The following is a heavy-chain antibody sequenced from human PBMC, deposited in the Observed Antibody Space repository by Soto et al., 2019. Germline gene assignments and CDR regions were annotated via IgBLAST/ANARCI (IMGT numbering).Heavy chain of an antibody. V-gene: IGHV3-21*01. CDR3: ARDSYSSSWSEYFQH. CDR1: GFTFSSYS. J-gene: IGHJ1*01. D-gene: IGHD6-13*01. Sequence: GGSLRLSCAASGFTFSSYSMNWVRQAPGKGLEWVSSISSSSSYIYYADSVKGRFTISRDNAKNSLYLQMNSLRAEVTAVYYCARDSYSSSWSEYFQHWGQGTLVTVSS. CDR2: ISSSSSYI.